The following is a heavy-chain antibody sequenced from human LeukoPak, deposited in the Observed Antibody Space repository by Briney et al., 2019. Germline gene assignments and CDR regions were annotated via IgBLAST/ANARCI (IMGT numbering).Heavy chain of an antibody. D-gene: IGHD3-22*01. CDR3: ARRVNYDSSISWFDP. CDR2: MYHSGST. V-gene: IGHV4-38-2*02. J-gene: IGHJ5*02. Sequence: SETLSLTCTVSGYSISSGYYWGWIRQPPGKGLEWIGIMYHSGSTYYNPSLKSRVTMSVDTSKNQFSLKLSSVTAADTAVYYCARRVNYDSSISWFDPWGQGTLVTVSS. CDR1: GYSISSGYY.